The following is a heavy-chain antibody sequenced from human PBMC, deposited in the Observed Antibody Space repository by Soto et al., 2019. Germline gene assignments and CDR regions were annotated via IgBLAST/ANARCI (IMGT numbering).Heavy chain of an antibody. D-gene: IGHD4-17*01. J-gene: IGHJ2*01. CDR2: IGTAGDT. V-gene: IGHV3-13*01. CDR3: ARTTSPDYGDYGYFDL. CDR1: GFTFSSYD. Sequence: EVQLVESGGGLVQPGGSLRLSCAASGFTFSSYDMHWVRQATGKGLEWVSAIGTAGDTYYPGSVKGRFTISRENAKNSLYLQMNSLRAGDTAVYYCARTTSPDYGDYGYFDLWVRGTLVTFSS.